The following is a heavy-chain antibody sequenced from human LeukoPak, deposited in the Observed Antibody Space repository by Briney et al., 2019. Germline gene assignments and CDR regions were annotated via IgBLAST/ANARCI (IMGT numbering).Heavy chain of an antibody. CDR3: ARGQKYRNGYTVTELGSGYFAD. Sequence: PSETLSLTCSVSGGSISSYYWNWIRQTPGKGLEWIGYIYYSGRTNYNPSLKSRVTISVDTSKNQFSLTLSSVTTADTAVYYCARGQKYRNGYTVTELGSGYFADWGQGTLVTVSS. J-gene: IGHJ4*02. CDR1: GGSISSYY. CDR2: IYYSGRT. V-gene: IGHV4-59*01. D-gene: IGHD5-18*01.